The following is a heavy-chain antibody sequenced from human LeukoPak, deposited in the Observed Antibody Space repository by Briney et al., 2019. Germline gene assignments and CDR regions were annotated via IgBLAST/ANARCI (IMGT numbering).Heavy chain of an antibody. D-gene: IGHD6-19*01. Sequence: GGSLRLSCAASGFTFRDNWMNWVRQAPGKGLEWVSAISGSGGSTYYADSVKGRFTISRDNSKNTLYLQMNSLRAEDTAVYYCAKPYKKQWLDGHLDYWGQGTLVTVSS. CDR3: AKPYKKQWLDGHLDY. CDR1: GFTFRDNW. CDR2: ISGSGGST. J-gene: IGHJ4*02. V-gene: IGHV3-23*01.